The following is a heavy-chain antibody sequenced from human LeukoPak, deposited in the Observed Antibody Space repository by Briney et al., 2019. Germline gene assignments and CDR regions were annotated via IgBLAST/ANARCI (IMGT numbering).Heavy chain of an antibody. CDR2: ISAYNGNT. J-gene: IGHJ4*02. CDR3: ARDSLYTYSSNVDY. V-gene: IGHV1-18*01. CDR1: GYTFTSYG. Sequence: PLASVKVSCKASGYTFTSYGISWVRQAPGQGLEWMGWISAYNGNTNYAQKLQGRVTMTTGTSTSTAYMELRSLRSDDTAVYYCARDSLYTYSSNVDYWGQGTLVTVSS. D-gene: IGHD6-13*01.